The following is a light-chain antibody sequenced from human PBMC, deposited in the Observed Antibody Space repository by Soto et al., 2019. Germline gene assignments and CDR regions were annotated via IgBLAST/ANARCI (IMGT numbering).Light chain of an antibody. CDR1: STDVGGYNA. CDR2: EVT. CDR3: NSFRVSHSYV. V-gene: IGLV2-14*01. J-gene: IGLJ1*01. Sequence: QSALSQPASVSGSPGQTITISCTGTSTDVGGYNAVSWYQHHPGKAPKLIIYEVTHRPSGVSDRFSASKSCNTASLTISGLQAEDEADYSCNSFRVSHSYVFGNGKKVTVL.